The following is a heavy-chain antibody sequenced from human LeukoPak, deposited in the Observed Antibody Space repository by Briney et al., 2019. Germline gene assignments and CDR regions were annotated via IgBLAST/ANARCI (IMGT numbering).Heavy chain of an antibody. Sequence: SQTLSLTCTVSGGSISSGGYYWSWIRQPPGKGLEWIGYIYHSGSTYYNPSLKSRVTISVDRSKNQFSLKLSSVTAADTAVYYCAREGAPGAFDIWGQGTMVTVSS. V-gene: IGHV4-30-2*01. CDR3: AREGAPGAFDI. J-gene: IGHJ3*02. CDR2: IYHSGST. CDR1: GGSISSGGYY. D-gene: IGHD1-26*01.